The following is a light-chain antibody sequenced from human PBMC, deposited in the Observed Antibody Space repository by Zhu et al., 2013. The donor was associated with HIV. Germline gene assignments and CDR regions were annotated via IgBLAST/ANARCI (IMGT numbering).Light chain of an antibody. CDR1: QSVSSN. V-gene: IGKV3-15*01. Sequence: EIVMTQSPATLSVSPGERATLSCRASQSVSSNLAWYQQKPGQAPRLLIYGASTRATGIPARFSGSGSGTEFTLTISRLEPEDFAVYYCQQYGSSPRTFGQGTKVEI. J-gene: IGKJ1*01. CDR2: GAS. CDR3: QQYGSSPRT.